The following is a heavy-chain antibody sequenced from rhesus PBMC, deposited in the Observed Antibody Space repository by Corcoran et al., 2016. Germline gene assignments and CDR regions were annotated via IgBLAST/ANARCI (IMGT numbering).Heavy chain of an antibody. Sequence: EVQLVESGGGLAKPGGSLRLFWAAAGCSFSGSYMYWVRQAPGKGLDWVSGISYTGGSTYYADSVKGRFTISRENAKNTLYLQMDSLRAEDTAVYYCARGYSSGSFDYWGQGVLVTVSS. V-gene: IGHV3S18*01. CDR3: ARGYSSGSFDY. J-gene: IGHJ4*01. D-gene: IGHD6-31*01. CDR1: GCSFSGSY. CDR2: ISYTGGST.